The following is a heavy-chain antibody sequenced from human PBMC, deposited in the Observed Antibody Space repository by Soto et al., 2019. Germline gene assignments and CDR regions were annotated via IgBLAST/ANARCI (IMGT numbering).Heavy chain of an antibody. D-gene: IGHD3-10*01. Sequence: QVQLVQSGAEVKKPGSSVKVSCKASGGTFSSYTISWVRQAPGQGLEWMGRIIPILGIANYAQKFQGRVTITADKSTSTAYMELSSLRSEDTAGYYCARAWPVRGGYWFDPWGQGTLVTVSS. J-gene: IGHJ5*02. CDR2: IIPILGIA. CDR3: ARAWPVRGGYWFDP. V-gene: IGHV1-69*02. CDR1: GGTFSSYT.